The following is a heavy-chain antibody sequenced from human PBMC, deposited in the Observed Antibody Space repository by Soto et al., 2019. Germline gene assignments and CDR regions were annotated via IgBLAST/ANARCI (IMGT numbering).Heavy chain of an antibody. CDR3: ARDGGRHSGGIDY. CDR2: IIPIFGTA. J-gene: IGHJ4*02. D-gene: IGHD1-26*01. Sequence: QVQLVQSGAEVKKPGSSGKVSCKASGGTFSSYSINWVRQAPGQGLEGMGEIIPIFGTANYAQKLQGRVTITADESTSTAYMELSSLRSEDTAVYYCARDGGRHSGGIDYWGQGTLVTVSS. CDR1: GGTFSSYS. V-gene: IGHV1-69*01.